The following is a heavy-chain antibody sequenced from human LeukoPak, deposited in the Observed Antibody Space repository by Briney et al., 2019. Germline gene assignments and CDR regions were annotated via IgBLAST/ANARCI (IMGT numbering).Heavy chain of an antibody. CDR1: GGSISSYY. V-gene: IGHV4-4*07. Sequence: EPSETLSLTCTVSGGSISSYYWSWIRQPAGKGLEWIGRIYTSGSTNYNPSLKSRVTMSVDTSKNQFSLKLSSMTAADTAVYYCARLSGSSWYDYYYYYMDVWGKGTTVTVSS. D-gene: IGHD6-13*01. J-gene: IGHJ6*03. CDR3: ARLSGSSWYDYYYYYMDV. CDR2: IYTSGST.